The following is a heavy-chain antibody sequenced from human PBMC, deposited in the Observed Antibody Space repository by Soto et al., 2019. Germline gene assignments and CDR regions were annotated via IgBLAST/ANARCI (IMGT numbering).Heavy chain of an antibody. Sequence: GGSLRLSCAVSGFTFSNAWMSWVRQAPRKGLEWVGRIKSKTDGGTTDYAAPVKGRLTISRDDSKNTLYLQMNSLKTEDTAVYYCTTDTSLYDSSGYPSYWGQGTLVTVSS. V-gene: IGHV3-15*01. CDR3: TTDTSLYDSSGYPSY. J-gene: IGHJ4*02. D-gene: IGHD3-22*01. CDR2: IKSKTDGGTT. CDR1: GFTFSNAW.